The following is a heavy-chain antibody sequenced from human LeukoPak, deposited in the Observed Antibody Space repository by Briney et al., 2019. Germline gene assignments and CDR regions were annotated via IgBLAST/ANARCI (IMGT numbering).Heavy chain of an antibody. CDR1: GGSISSYY. Sequence: SETLSLTCTVSGGSISSYYWSWIRQPPGKGLEWIGYIYYSGSTNYNPSLKSRVTISVDMSKNQFSLKLSSVTAADTAVYYCARAGSSWYWAPKYYYYGMDVWGQGTTVTVSS. J-gene: IGHJ6*02. CDR3: ARAGSSWYWAPKYYYYGMDV. D-gene: IGHD6-13*01. CDR2: IYYSGST. V-gene: IGHV4-59*01.